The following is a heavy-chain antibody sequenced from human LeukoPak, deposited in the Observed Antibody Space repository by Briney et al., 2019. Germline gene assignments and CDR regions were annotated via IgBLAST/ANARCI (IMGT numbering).Heavy chain of an antibody. V-gene: IGHV3-20*04. J-gene: IGHJ3*02. CDR1: GFTFDDYG. CDR2: INWNGGST. CDR3: ARDRWAPAATHDAFDI. Sequence: GGSLRLSCAASGFTFDDYGMSWVRQALGKGLEWVSGINWNGGSTGYADSVKGRFTISRDNAKNSLYLQMNSLRAEDTALYYCARDRWAPAATHDAFDIWGQGTMVTVSS. D-gene: IGHD2-2*01.